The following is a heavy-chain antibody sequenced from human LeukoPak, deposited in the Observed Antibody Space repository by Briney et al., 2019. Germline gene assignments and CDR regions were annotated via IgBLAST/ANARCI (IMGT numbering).Heavy chain of an antibody. J-gene: IGHJ3*02. D-gene: IGHD2-2*01. CDR3: AKGFVVVPAAPVAFDI. CDR1: GFTFSSYA. CDR2: ISGSGGST. V-gene: IGHV3-23*01. Sequence: PGGSLRLSCAASGFTFSSYAMSWVRQAPGKGLEWVSAISGSGGSTYYADSVKGRFTISRDNSKNTLYLQMNSLRAEDTAVYYCAKGFVVVPAAPVAFDIWGQGTMVTVSS.